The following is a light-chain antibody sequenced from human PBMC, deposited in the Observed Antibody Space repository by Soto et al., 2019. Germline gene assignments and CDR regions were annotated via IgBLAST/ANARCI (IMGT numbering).Light chain of an antibody. CDR2: TSS. J-gene: IGKJ4*01. Sequence: IEMTKSPASLSASVGDRVTITCRASQTIATYLNWFQHKSGRAPKLLIYTSSSVNSGVSSRFRGSGSGTDFTLTINDVQPEDSATYYCQQSYSSLVTFGAGTKVEIK. CDR1: QTIATY. CDR3: QQSYSSLVT. V-gene: IGKV1-39*01.